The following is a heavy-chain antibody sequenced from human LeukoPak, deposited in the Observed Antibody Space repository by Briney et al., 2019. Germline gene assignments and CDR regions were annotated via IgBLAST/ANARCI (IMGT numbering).Heavy chain of an antibody. J-gene: IGHJ4*02. D-gene: IGHD3-22*01. V-gene: IGHV1-69*01. Sequence: SVKVSCKASGGTFSSYAISWLRQAPGQGLEWMGGIIPIFGTADYAQKFQGRVTITADESTSTAYMELRSLRSEDAAVYYCARGYDSSGSDYWGQGTLVTVSS. CDR1: GGTFSSYA. CDR2: IIPIFGTA. CDR3: ARGYDSSGSDY.